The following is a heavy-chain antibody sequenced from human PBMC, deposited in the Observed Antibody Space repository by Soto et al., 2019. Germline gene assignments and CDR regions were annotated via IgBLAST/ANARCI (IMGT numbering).Heavy chain of an antibody. J-gene: IGHJ4*02. CDR3: ARDFRRARPYDSSGYLFHY. CDR2: INPNSGGT. V-gene: IGHV1-2*04. CDR1: GYTFTGYY. Sequence: ASVKVSCKASGYTFTGYYMHWVRQAPGQGLEWMGWINPNSGGTNYAQKFQGWVTMTRDTSISTAYMELSRLRSDDTAVYYCARDFRRARPYDSSGYLFHYGGQGTLFTVS. D-gene: IGHD3-22*01.